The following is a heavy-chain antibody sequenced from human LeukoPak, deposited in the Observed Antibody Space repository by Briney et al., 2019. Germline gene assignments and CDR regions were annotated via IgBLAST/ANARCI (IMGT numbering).Heavy chain of an antibody. J-gene: IGHJ4*02. CDR2: ISNDGSKK. CDR3: AKDRYSYAFEYSDS. CDR1: GFTFSSYW. V-gene: IGHV3-30*18. Sequence: PGGSLRLSCAASGFTFSSYWMTWFRQAPGKGLDWVAVISNDGSKKYYADSVKGRFTISRDNSKNTLSLQVSSLRTEDTAVYYCAKDRYSYAFEYSDSWGQGTLVTVSS. D-gene: IGHD5-18*01.